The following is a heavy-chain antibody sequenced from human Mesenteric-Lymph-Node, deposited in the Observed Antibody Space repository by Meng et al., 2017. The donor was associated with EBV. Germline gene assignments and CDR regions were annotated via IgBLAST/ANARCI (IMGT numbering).Heavy chain of an antibody. D-gene: IGHD6-13*01. Sequence: AELQESGQGLVKPSQTLPLTCAVSGGSISSGGYYWSWIRQPPGKGLEWIGYIYYSEDTYYNPSLKSRVTISVDTSKNQFSLKLSSVTAADTAVYYCVGGVAADGSVDYWGQGTLVTVSS. CDR1: GGSISSGGYY. V-gene: IGHV4-30-4*01. CDR3: VGGVAADGSVDY. CDR2: IYYSEDT. J-gene: IGHJ4*02.